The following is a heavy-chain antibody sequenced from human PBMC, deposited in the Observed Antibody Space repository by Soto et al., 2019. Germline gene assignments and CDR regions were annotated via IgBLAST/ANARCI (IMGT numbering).Heavy chain of an antibody. CDR3: ARDPSEDYDFWSGYYPGDGMDV. CDR2: ISYDGSNK. D-gene: IGHD3-3*01. V-gene: IGHV3-30-3*01. J-gene: IGHJ6*02. Sequence: GGSLRLSCAASGLTFSSYAMHWVRQAPGKGLEWVAVISYDGSNKYYADSVKGRFTISRDNSKNTLYLQMNSLRAEDTAVYYCARDPSEDYDFWSGYYPGDGMDVWGQGTTVTVSS. CDR1: GLTFSSYA.